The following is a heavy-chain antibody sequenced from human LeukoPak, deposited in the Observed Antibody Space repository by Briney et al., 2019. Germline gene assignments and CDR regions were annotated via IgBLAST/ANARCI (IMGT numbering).Heavy chain of an antibody. Sequence: ASVKVSCKVSGYTLTELAMHWVRQAPGKGLEWMGGFDHEDGETVYAQKFQGRVTMSEDTSTDTAFMELSSLRSEDTAVYYCATGYSSGWTFNYWGQGTLVTVSS. D-gene: IGHD6-19*01. V-gene: IGHV1-24*01. CDR1: GYTLTELA. CDR3: ATGYSSGWTFNY. CDR2: FDHEDGET. J-gene: IGHJ4*02.